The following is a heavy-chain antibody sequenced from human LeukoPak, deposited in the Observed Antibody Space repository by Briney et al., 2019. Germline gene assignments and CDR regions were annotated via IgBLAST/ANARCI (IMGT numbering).Heavy chain of an antibody. D-gene: IGHD2-15*01. J-gene: IGHJ4*02. Sequence: PAGSLRLSCAASGFTFSSYAMHWVRQAPGKGLEWVAVISYDGSNKYYADSVKGRFTISRDNSKNTLYLQMNSLRAEDTAVYYCARGRLGYCSGGSCYGPIDYWGQGTLVTVSS. CDR3: ARGRLGYCSGGSCYGPIDY. CDR2: ISYDGSNK. V-gene: IGHV3-30*04. CDR1: GFTFSSYA.